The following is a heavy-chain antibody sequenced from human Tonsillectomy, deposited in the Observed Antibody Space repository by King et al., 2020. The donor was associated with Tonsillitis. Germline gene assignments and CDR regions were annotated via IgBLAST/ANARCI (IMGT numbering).Heavy chain of an antibody. CDR3: ARDRYLGGVVIIDHFDY. CDR2: IIPILGIA. Sequence: QLVQSGAEVKKLGSSVKVSCKTSGGTFSSSAISWVRQAPGQGLEWMGRIIPILGIANYAQKFQGGVTITADKSTSTAYMELNSLRSDDTAVYYCARDRYLGGVVIIDHFDYWGQGTLVTVSS. CDR1: GGTFSSSA. J-gene: IGHJ4*02. D-gene: IGHD3-3*01. V-gene: IGHV1-69*04.